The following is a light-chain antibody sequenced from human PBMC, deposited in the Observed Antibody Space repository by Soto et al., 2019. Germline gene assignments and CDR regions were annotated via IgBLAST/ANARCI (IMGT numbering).Light chain of an antibody. Sequence: EIVLTQSPCTLSLSPGERATLSCRASQTITTLAWYQRKPGQAPRLLIYRVSSRATGVPDRFSSSGSGTDYTLTISRLEPEDFAVYYCQQYGNLPLTFGGGTKVDIK. J-gene: IGKJ4*01. V-gene: IGKV3-20*01. CDR1: QTITT. CDR3: QQYGNLPLT. CDR2: RVS.